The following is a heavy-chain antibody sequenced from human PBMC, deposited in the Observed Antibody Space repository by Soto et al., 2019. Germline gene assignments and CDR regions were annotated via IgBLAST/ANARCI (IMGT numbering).Heavy chain of an antibody. CDR3: TKIADSACWGVDF. V-gene: IGHV3-48*02. CDR1: GFMFDSYA. J-gene: IGHJ4*02. D-gene: IGHD7-27*01. Sequence: EVQLVESGGGLVQPGGSLRLSCVASGFMFDSYAMNWVRQAPGKGLEWVSYISPGGDRIYYAESLKGRITISRDNARNSLSLQMNSLSDEDTAVYYCTKIADSACWGVDFWGQGTLVTVSS. CDR2: ISPGGDRI.